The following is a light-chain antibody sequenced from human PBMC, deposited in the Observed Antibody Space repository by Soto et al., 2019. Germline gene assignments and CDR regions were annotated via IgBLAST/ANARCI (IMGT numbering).Light chain of an antibody. CDR2: AAS. V-gene: IGKV1-27*01. CDR3: QIYNGGPWM. CDR1: QGISNY. Sequence: DIQMTQSPSSLSASVGDRVTITCRASQGISNYLVWYQQKPGKVPKLLIYAASTLQSGVPSRFSGSGPGTDFTLTISSLQPEDVATYCCQIYNGGPWMVGQGTKVEI. J-gene: IGKJ1*01.